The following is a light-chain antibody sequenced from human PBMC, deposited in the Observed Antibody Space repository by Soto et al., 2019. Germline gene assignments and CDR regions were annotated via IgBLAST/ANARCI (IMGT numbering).Light chain of an antibody. V-gene: IGLV2-14*01. J-gene: IGLJ1*01. CDR3: SSYTSSSTTV. Sequence: SVLTPPASVSGSPGQSITISCTGTSSDVGGYNYVSWYQRHPGKAPKLMIYEVSNRPSGVSNRFSGSKSGNTASLTISGLQAEDEADYYGSSYTSSSTTVCATGTKVAGL. CDR2: EVS. CDR1: SSDVGGYNY.